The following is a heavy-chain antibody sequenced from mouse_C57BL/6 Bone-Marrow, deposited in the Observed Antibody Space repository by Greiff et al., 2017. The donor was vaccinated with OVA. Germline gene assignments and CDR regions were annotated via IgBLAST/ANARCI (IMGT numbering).Heavy chain of an antibody. V-gene: IGHV5-6*01. CDR3: ARHGDGYYLYAMDY. D-gene: IGHD2-3*01. Sequence: EVQVVESGGDLVKPGGSLKLSCAASGFTFSSYGMSWVRQTPDKRLEWVATISSGGSYTYYPDSVKGRFTISRDNAKNTLYLQMSSLKTEDTAMYYCARHGDGYYLYAMDYWGQGTSVTVSS. CDR1: GFTFSSYG. CDR2: ISSGGSYT. J-gene: IGHJ4*01.